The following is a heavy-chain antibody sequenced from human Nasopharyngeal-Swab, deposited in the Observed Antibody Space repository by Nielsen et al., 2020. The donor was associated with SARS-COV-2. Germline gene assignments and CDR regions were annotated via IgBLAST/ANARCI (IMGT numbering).Heavy chain of an antibody. CDR3: AKAGGTTVAFDS. D-gene: IGHD4-23*01. Sequence: GESLKTSCSASGFTFDDFTMHWVRQAPGKGLEWVSLITWDGDSTSYGESVKGRFTMSRDNTENSLYLEMNSLRTEDTALYYCAKAGGTTVAFDSWGQGTLVTVSS. J-gene: IGHJ4*02. V-gene: IGHV3-43*01. CDR1: GFTFDDFT. CDR2: ITWDGDST.